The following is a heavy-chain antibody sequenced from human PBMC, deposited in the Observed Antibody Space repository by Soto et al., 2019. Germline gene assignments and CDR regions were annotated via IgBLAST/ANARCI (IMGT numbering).Heavy chain of an antibody. CDR2: IYYSGST. Sequence: SEALSLTCTVSGGSISRYYWSWIRQPPGKGLEWIGYIYYSGSTNYNPSLKSRVTISVDTSKNQFSLKLSSVTAADTAVYYCARAHPGIAVDGWFDPWGQGTLVTVS. CDR1: GGSISRYY. V-gene: IGHV4-59*08. D-gene: IGHD6-19*01. CDR3: ARAHPGIAVDGWFDP. J-gene: IGHJ5*02.